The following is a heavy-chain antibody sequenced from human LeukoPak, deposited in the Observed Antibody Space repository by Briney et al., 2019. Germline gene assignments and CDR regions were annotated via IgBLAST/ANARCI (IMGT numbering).Heavy chain of an antibody. CDR2: MNPNSGNT. V-gene: IGHV1-8*01. J-gene: IGHJ5*02. CDR1: GYTFTSYD. D-gene: IGHD2-2*02. CDR3: ASAPRAYCSSTSCYRRDNWFDP. Sequence: GASVKVSCKASGYTFTSYDINWVRQATGQGLEWMGWMNPNSGNTGYAQKFQGRVTMTRNTSISTAYMELSSLRSEDTAVYYRASAPRAYCSSTSCYRRDNWFDPWGQGTLVTVSS.